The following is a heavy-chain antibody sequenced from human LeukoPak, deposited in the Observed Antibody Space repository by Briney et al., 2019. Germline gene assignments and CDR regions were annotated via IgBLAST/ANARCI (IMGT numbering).Heavy chain of an antibody. J-gene: IGHJ4*02. CDR1: GYTFTTYV. D-gene: IGHD5-24*01. CDR2: INTNTGNP. CDR3: ARYRDGYNYYAYDY. V-gene: IGHV7-4-1*02. Sequence: ASVNVSCKTSGYTFTTYVINWVRQAPGQGLEWMGWINTNTGNPTYAQGFTGRFVFSLDTSVSTAYLQISSLKAEATAVYFCARYRDGYNYYAYDYWGQGTLVTVSS.